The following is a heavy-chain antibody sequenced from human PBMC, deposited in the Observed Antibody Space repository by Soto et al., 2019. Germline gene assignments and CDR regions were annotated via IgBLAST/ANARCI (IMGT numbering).Heavy chain of an antibody. D-gene: IGHD3-10*01. J-gene: IGHJ4*02. CDR1: GYTFTSYD. CDR2: MNPNSGNT. V-gene: IGHV1-8*01. Sequence: ASVKVSFKASGYTFTSYDINWVRQATGQGLEWMGWMNPNSGNTGYAQKFQGRVTMTRNTSISTAYMELSSLRSEDTAVYYCARGHYYGSGSQEPEFDYWGQGTLVTVSS. CDR3: ARGHYYGSGSQEPEFDY.